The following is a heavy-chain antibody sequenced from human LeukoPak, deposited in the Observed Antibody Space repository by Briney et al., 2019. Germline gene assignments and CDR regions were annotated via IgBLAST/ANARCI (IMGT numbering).Heavy chain of an antibody. CDR3: AKSATYRFDY. D-gene: IGHD3-3*01. V-gene: IGHV3-48*02. Sequence: GGSLRLSCAASGFIFSSYGMNWVRQAPGKGLEWLSFVSGSSSTIYYADSVRGRFTISGDNAKNSLYLQMNSLRDEDTAVYYCAKSATYRFDYWGQGTLVTVSS. CDR1: GFIFSSYG. J-gene: IGHJ4*02. CDR2: VSGSSSTI.